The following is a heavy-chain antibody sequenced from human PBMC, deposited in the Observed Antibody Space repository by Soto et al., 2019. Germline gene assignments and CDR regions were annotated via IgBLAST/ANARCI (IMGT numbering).Heavy chain of an antibody. CDR1: GGSISSSNW. D-gene: IGHD2-2*01. V-gene: IGHV4-4*02. CDR3: ARGSAQCSSTSCYSRDWFDP. J-gene: IGHJ5*02. Sequence: SETLSLTCAVSGGSISSSNWWSWVRQPPGKGLEWIGEIYHSGSTNYNPSLKSRVTISVDKSKNQFSLKLSPVTAADTAVYYCARGSAQCSSTSCYSRDWFDPWGQGTLVT. CDR2: IYHSGST.